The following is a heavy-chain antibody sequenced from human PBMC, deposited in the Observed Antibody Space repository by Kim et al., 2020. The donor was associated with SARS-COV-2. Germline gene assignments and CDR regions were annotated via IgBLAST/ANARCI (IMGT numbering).Heavy chain of an antibody. CDR3: ARPVCSSTSCYGVPSPFDP. D-gene: IGHD2-2*01. CDR2: IYYSGST. V-gene: IGHV4-39*01. Sequence: SETLSLTCTVSGGSISSSSYYWGWIRQPPGKGLEWIGSIYYSGSTYYNPSLKSRVTISVDTSKNQFSLKLSSVTAADTAVYYCARPVCSSTSCYGVPSPFDPWGQGTLVTVSS. CDR1: GGSISSSSYY. J-gene: IGHJ5*02.